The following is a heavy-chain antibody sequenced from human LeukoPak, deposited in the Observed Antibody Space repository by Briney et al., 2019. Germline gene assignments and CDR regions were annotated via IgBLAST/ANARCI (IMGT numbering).Heavy chain of an antibody. Sequence: KPSETLSLTCTVSGASTSSFYWSWIRQPAGKGLEWIGRIYVRGTTDYNPSLKSRVIMSLDTSKNQFSLNLRSVTAADTAVYHCARTYLFYDAFDIWGQGTMVTVSS. V-gene: IGHV4-4*07. CDR1: GASTSSFY. CDR3: ARTYLFYDAFDI. J-gene: IGHJ3*02. CDR2: IYVRGTT.